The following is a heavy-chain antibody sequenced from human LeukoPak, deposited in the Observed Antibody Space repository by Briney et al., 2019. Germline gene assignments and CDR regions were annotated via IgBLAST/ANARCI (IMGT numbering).Heavy chain of an antibody. J-gene: IGHJ6*02. D-gene: IGHD4-17*01. CDR2: LSPNSGGT. CDR3: AGRLRGNYYDYYGMDV. Sequence: KISRKGSRYIFTGYYMHWVRQAPGQGLEWMGWLSPNSGGTNYAQTFQGRVTMTRDTSISTAYMELSRLRSDDTAVYYCAGRLRGNYYDYYGMDVWGQGTTVTVSS. V-gene: IGHV1-2*02. CDR1: RYIFTGYY.